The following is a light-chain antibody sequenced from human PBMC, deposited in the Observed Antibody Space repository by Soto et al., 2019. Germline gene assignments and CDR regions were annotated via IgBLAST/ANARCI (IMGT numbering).Light chain of an antibody. Sequence: DIHMTQSPSTLSTYIGDRVTITCRASQSISSWLAWYQQKPGKTPKLLIYDASSLESGVPSRFSGSGSGTEFTLTISSLQPDDFATYYCQQYNSYSPTFGQGTRLEIK. CDR3: QQYNSYSPT. CDR1: QSISSW. CDR2: DAS. J-gene: IGKJ5*01. V-gene: IGKV1-5*01.